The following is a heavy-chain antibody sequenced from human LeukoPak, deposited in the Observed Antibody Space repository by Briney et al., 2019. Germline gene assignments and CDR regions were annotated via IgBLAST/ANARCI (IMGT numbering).Heavy chain of an antibody. Sequence: ASVKVSCKASGYTFTSYDINWVRQATGQGLEWMGWMNPNSGNTGYALKFQGRVTITRNTSISTAYMELSSLRSEDTAVYYCASTLVGANSYYFDYWGQGTLVTVSS. CDR3: ASTLVGANSYYFDY. V-gene: IGHV1-8*03. J-gene: IGHJ4*02. CDR1: GYTFTSYD. D-gene: IGHD1-26*01. CDR2: MNPNSGNT.